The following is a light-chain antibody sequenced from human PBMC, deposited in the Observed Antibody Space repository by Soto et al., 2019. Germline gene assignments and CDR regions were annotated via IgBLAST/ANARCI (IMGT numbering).Light chain of an antibody. CDR3: QQYNNWPPYT. V-gene: IGKV3-15*01. CDR1: QSVSSSY. Sequence: DIVLTQSPGTLSLSPGERATLSCRASQSVSSSYLAWYRQKPGQAPRLLIYGASTRATGIPARFSGSGSGTEFTLTISSLQSEDFAVYYCQQYNNWPPYTFGQGTKVDIK. CDR2: GAS. J-gene: IGKJ2*01.